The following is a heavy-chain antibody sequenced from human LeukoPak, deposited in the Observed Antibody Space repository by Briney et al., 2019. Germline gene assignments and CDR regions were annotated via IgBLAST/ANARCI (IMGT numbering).Heavy chain of an antibody. V-gene: IGHV1-8*01. Sequence: GASVTVSCKASGYTFTSYDIHWVGPATGQGLEWMGWMNHKRVNTGYAQNFKGRVTMTRNTSISTAYMELSSLRSEDTAVYYCARGIPLRYFDWSPLAGSWGQGPRVTVSS. J-gene: IGHJ5*02. D-gene: IGHD3-9*01. CDR1: GYTFTSYD. CDR3: ARGIPLRYFDWSPLAGS. CDR2: MNHKRVNT.